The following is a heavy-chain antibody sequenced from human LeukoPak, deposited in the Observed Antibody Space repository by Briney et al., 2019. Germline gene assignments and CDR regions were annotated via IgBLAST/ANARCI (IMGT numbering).Heavy chain of an antibody. Sequence: ASVKVSCKASGYTFTSYGISWVRQAPGQGLEWMGWISAYNGNTNYAQKLQGRVTMTTDTSTSTAYMELRSLRSDDTAVYYCASHVFQSSWYDGGYFDYWGQGTLVTVSS. J-gene: IGHJ4*02. CDR1: GYTFTSYG. D-gene: IGHD6-13*01. CDR2: ISAYNGNT. V-gene: IGHV1-18*01. CDR3: ASHVFQSSWYDGGYFDY.